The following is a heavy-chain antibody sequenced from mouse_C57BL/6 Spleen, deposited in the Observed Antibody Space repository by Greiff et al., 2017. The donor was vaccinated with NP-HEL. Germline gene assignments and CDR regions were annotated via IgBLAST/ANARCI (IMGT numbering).Heavy chain of an antibody. CDR1: GYTFTSYG. Sequence: VQLQQSGAELARPGASVKLSCKASGYTFTSYGISWVKQRTGQGLEWIGEIYPRSGNTYYNEKFKGKATLTAVNSSSTAYMELRSLTSEDSAVYFCANDGYYVYYAMDYWGQGTSVTVSS. V-gene: IGHV1-81*01. D-gene: IGHD2-3*01. CDR2: IYPRSGNT. CDR3: ANDGYYVYYAMDY. J-gene: IGHJ4*01.